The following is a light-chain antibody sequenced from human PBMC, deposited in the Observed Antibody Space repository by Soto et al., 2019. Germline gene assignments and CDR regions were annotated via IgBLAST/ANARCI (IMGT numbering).Light chain of an antibody. J-gene: IGKJ1*01. CDR3: QQYNNWPPCWT. CDR2: GAS. Sequence: IVATKSPSTLSVSPEERATLSCRASQSVSSNLAWYQQKPGQAPRLLIYGASTRATGIPARFSGSGSGTEFTLTISSLQSEDFAVYYCQQYNNWPPCWTFAQGTKVDIK. CDR1: QSVSSN. V-gene: IGKV3-15*01.